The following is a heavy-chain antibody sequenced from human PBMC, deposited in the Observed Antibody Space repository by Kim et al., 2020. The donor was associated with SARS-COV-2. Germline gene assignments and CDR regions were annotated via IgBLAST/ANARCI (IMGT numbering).Heavy chain of an antibody. Sequence: NYTPSLKSRMAMSLDTSKNLFSLKLSSAIAADTAIYYCARLPDISGWPFDSWGQGTLVTVSS. D-gene: IGHD6-19*01. V-gene: IGHV4-34*09. J-gene: IGHJ5*01. CDR3: ARLPDISGWPFDS.